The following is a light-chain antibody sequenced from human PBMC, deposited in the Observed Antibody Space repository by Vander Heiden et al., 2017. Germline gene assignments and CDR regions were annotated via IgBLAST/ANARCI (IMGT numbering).Light chain of an antibody. V-gene: IGKV1-9*01. J-gene: IGKJ2*01. CDR3: QQLNTYQT. Sequence: IQLTQSPPSLSASVGHRVTITCRARQDISNYLAWYQQKPGKAPKLLIYAASTLEGGVPSRFSGSGSGTDFTLTISSLQPADFATYYCQQLNTYQTFGQGTKLEIK. CDR1: QDISNY. CDR2: AAS.